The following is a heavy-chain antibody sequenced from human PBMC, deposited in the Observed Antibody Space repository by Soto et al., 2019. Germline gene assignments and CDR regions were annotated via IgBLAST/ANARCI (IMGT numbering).Heavy chain of an antibody. CDR2: ISGSGGTT. J-gene: IGHJ3*01. Sequence: EVQLLESGGGLVQPGGSLRLSCAASGFTFSSYAMSWVRQAPGKGLEWVSAISGSGGTTYYADSVKGRFTFSRDNSKNTLYLQMNSLRAEDTAVYYCAKTANGWFSAFDLWGQGTIVTVSS. CDR1: GFTFSSYA. D-gene: IGHD6-19*01. CDR3: AKTANGWFSAFDL. V-gene: IGHV3-23*01.